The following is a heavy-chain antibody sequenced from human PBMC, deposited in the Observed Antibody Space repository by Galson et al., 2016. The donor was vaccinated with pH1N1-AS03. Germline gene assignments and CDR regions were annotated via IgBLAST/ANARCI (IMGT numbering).Heavy chain of an antibody. Sequence: SLRLSCAASGFTFHDYAMHWVRQAPGKGLEWVSSISWNSNKIDYADSVKGRFTISRDSAKDSLNLQMNSLRAEDTALYYCARDYIGGATRGAGTFDVWGHGTMVTVSS. CDR2: ISWNSNKI. CDR1: GFTFHDYA. CDR3: ARDYIGGATRGAGTFDV. V-gene: IGHV3-9*01. D-gene: IGHD1-26*01. J-gene: IGHJ3*01.